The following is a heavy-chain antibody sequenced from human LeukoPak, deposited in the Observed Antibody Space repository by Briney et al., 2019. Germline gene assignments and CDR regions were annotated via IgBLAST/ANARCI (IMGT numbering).Heavy chain of an antibody. D-gene: IGHD3-10*01. CDR2: IYYSGST. CDR1: GGSISSGDHY. V-gene: IGHV4-30-4*01. CDR3: ARYLALLWFGELDS. J-gene: IGHJ5*02. Sequence: SQTLSLTCSVSGGSISSGDHYLSWIRQPPGKGLEWIGNIYYSGSTNYNASFKSRITISVDTSRNQFSLKLTSVTAADTAVYFCARYLALLWFGELDSWGQGTVVTVSS.